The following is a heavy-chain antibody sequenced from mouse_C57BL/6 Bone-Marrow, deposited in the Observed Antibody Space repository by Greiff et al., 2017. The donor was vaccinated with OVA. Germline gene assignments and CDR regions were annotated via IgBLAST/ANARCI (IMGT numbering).Heavy chain of an antibody. J-gene: IGHJ2*01. V-gene: IGHV14-4*01. CDR3: TLIYYGNYGWFDY. D-gene: IGHD2-1*01. CDR1: GFNIKDDY. CDR2: IDPENGDT. Sequence: VQLKESGAELVRPGASVKLSCTASGFNIKDDYMHWVKQRPEQGLEWIGWIDPENGDTEYASKFQGKATITADTSSNTAYLQLSSLTSEDTAVYYGTLIYYGNYGWFDYGGQGTTLTVSS.